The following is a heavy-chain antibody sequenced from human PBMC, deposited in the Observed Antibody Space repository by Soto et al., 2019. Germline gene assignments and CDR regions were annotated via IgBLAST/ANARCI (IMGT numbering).Heavy chain of an antibody. CDR3: SRSLDS. V-gene: IGHV3-7*01. Sequence: GGSLRLSCAASGFTFSSFWMDWVRQSPRKGLEWVANISPDGSEKQYVDSVKGRFTISRDNAKNSLYLQMSSVTAEDSALYYCSRSLDSWGQGTRVTVSS. CDR2: ISPDGSEK. J-gene: IGHJ4*02. CDR1: GFTFSSFW.